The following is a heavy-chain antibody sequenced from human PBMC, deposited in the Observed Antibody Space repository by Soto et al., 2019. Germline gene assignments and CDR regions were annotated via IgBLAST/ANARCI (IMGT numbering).Heavy chain of an antibody. CDR3: ATGRRYSGYEVYFDL. D-gene: IGHD5-12*01. CDR1: GYTLTELS. J-gene: IGHJ2*01. CDR2: FDPEDGET. V-gene: IGHV1-24*01. Sequence: ASVKVSCKVSGYTLTELSMHWVRQAPGKGLEWMGGFDPEDGETIYAQKFQGRVTMTEDTSTDTAYMELSSLRSEDTAVYYCATGRRYSGYEVYFDLWGRGTLVTVSS.